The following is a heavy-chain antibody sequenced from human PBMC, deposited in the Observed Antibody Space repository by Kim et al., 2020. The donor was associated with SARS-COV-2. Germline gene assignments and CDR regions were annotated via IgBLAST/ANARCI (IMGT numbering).Heavy chain of an antibody. D-gene: IGHD3-22*01. Sequence: SETLSLTCTVSGGSISSYYWNWIRQPPGKGLEWIGYIYYSGSTNYNPSLKSRVTISVDTSKNQFSLKLSSVTAADTAVYYCARCGGGNYYDSSGYPNWFDPWGQGTLVTVSS. CDR3: ARCGGGNYYDSSGYPNWFDP. CDR1: GGSISSYY. CDR2: IYYSGST. J-gene: IGHJ5*02. V-gene: IGHV4-59*13.